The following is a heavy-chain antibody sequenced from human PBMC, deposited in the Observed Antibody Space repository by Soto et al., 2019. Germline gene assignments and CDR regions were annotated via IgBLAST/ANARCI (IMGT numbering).Heavy chain of an antibody. J-gene: IGHJ4*02. CDR1: GGPISSGDYY. CDR3: ARDGGRYYDYVWGSNRYAPYYFDY. D-gene: IGHD3-16*02. CDR2: IYYSGST. V-gene: IGHV4-30-4*01. Sequence: SETLSLTCTVSGGPISSGDYYWSWIRQPPGKGLEWIGYIYYSGSTYYNPSLKSRVTISVDTSKNQFSLKLSSVTAADTAVYYCARDGGRYYDYVWGSNRYAPYYFDYWGQGTLVTVSS.